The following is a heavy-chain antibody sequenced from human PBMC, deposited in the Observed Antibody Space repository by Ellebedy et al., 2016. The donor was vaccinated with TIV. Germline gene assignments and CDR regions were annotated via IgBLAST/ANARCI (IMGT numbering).Heavy chain of an antibody. CDR3: TRPERGRTHFDT. J-gene: IGHJ5*02. V-gene: IGHV4-59*01. CDR1: GGSISSFY. Sequence: MPSETLSLTCTVSGGSISSFYWSRIRQPPGKGLEWIGYVYYSGSTNYNPSLKSRVTISVDTSKNQFSLKLSSVTAADTAVFYCTRPERGRTHFDTWGQGTLVTVSA. D-gene: IGHD3-10*01. CDR2: VYYSGST.